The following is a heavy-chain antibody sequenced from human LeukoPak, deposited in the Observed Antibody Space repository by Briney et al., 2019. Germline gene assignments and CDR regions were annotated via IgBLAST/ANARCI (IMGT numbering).Heavy chain of an antibody. CDR1: GFTFSGSA. J-gene: IGHJ4*02. Sequence: PGGSLKLSCAASGFTFSGSAMHWVRQASGKGLEWVGRIRSKANSYATAYAASVKGRFTISRDDSKNIAYLQMNSLKTEDTAVFYCSRVYCSITSCYFYFDHWGQGTLVTVSS. D-gene: IGHD2-2*01. CDR2: IRSKANSYAT. V-gene: IGHV3-73*01. CDR3: SRVYCSITSCYFYFDH.